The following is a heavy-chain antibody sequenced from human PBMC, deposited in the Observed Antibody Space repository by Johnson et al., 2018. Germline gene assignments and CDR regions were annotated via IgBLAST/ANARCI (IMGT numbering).Heavy chain of an antibody. J-gene: IGHJ1*01. CDR2: IGTAGDT. D-gene: IGHD1-26*01. CDR3: ARGEGLGALQH. Sequence: VQLVESGGGLVQPGGSLRLSCAASGFTFSSYDMHWVRQATGKGLEWVSAIGTAGDTYYPGSVKGRFTISRENAKNSLYRQMNSLRAGDTAGYYCARGEGLGALQHWGQGTLVTVSS. CDR1: GFTFSSYD. V-gene: IGHV3-13*01.